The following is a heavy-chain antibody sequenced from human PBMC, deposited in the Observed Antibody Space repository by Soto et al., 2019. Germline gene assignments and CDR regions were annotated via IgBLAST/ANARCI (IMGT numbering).Heavy chain of an antibody. CDR2: MNPNSGNT. CDR3: ARGGRVATITGTDFDY. CDR1: GYTFTSYD. Sequence: QVQLVQSGAEVKKPGASVKVSCKASGYTFTSYDINWVRQATGQGLEWMGWMNPNSGNTGYAQKFQGRVTMTRNTSISTAYMELSSLRSEDTAVYYCARGGRVATITGTDFDYWGQGTLVTVSS. D-gene: IGHD5-12*01. V-gene: IGHV1-8*01. J-gene: IGHJ4*02.